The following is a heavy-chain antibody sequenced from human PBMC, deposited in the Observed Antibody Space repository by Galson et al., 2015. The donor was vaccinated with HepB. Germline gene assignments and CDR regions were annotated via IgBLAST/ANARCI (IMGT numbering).Heavy chain of an antibody. D-gene: IGHD3-9*01. CDR1: GGTFSSYA. CDR3: ARVTGYYFDY. Sequence: SVKVSCKASGGTFSSYAISWVRQAPGQGLEWMGRIIPILGIANYAQKLQGRVTMTTDTSTSTAYMELRSLRSDDTAVYYCARVTGYYFDYWGQGTLVTVSS. V-gene: IGHV1-69*04. J-gene: IGHJ4*02. CDR2: IIPILGIA.